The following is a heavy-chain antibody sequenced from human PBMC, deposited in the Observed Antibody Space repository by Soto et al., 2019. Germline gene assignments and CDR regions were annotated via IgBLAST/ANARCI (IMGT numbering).Heavy chain of an antibody. CDR3: VKTCYYGSGSSTWCLDY. J-gene: IGHJ4*02. D-gene: IGHD3-10*01. CDR1: GFTFSSYA. V-gene: IGHV3-64D*08. CDR2: ISSNGGST. Sequence: PGGSLRLSCSASGFTFSSYAMHWVRQAPGKGLEYVSAISSNGGSTYYADSVKGRFTISRDNSKNTLYLQMSSLRAEDTAVYYCVKTCYYGSGSSTWCLDYWGQGTLVTVSS.